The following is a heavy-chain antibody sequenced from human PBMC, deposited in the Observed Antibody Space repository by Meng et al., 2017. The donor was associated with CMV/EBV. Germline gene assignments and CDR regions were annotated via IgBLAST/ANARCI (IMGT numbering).Heavy chain of an antibody. J-gene: IGHJ5*02. CDR1: GGSFSGYY. CDR2: INHSGST. D-gene: IGHD3-22*01. V-gene: IGHV4-34*01. CDR3: ARDTAYYYDSSGYTDYP. Sequence: SETLSLTCAVYGGSFSGYYWSWIRQPPGKGLEWIGEINHSGSTNYNPSLKIRVTISVDTSKNQFSLKLSSVTAADTAVYYCARDTAYYYDSSGYTDYPWGQGTLVTVSS.